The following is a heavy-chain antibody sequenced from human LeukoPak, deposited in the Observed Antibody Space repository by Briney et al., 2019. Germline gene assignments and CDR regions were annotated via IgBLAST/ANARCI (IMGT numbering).Heavy chain of an antibody. CDR3: AKEGRLTVAAVVVENYFDF. D-gene: IGHD3-22*01. V-gene: IGHV3-23*01. J-gene: IGHJ4*02. CDR1: GLTFSRSA. CDR2: ISGSGGHT. Sequence: GGSLRLSCVGSGLTFSRSAMSWGRLAPGKGLEWVSGISGSGGHTYYTDSVKGRFPISRDNSKTTVSLQMNSLTTDDTAVYYCAKEGRLTVAAVVVENYFDFWGQGTPVIVSA.